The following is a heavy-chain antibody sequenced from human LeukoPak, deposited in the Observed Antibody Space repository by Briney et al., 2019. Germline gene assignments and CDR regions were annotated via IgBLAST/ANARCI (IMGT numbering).Heavy chain of an antibody. J-gene: IGHJ4*02. V-gene: IGHV3-20*04. D-gene: IGHD3-16*01. CDR3: VRGGELVGSYFDY. CDR1: GFTFSSYS. Sequence: PGGSLRLSCAASGFTFSSYSMNWVRQAPGKGLEWVSGINWNGDDTTYADSVKGRFTISRDNAKNSLYLQINSLRAEDTALYYCVRGGELVGSYFDYWGPGTLVTVSS. CDR2: INWNGDDT.